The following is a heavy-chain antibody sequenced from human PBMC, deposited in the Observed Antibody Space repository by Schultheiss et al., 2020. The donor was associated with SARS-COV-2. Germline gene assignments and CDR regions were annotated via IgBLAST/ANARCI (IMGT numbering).Heavy chain of an antibody. J-gene: IGHJ6*03. V-gene: IGHV3-30-3*02. CDR1: GFTFSSYA. D-gene: IGHD3-22*01. CDR2: ISYDGSNK. Sequence: GGSLRLSCAASGFTFSSYAMHWVRQAPGKGLEWVAVISYDGSNKYYADSVKGRFTISRDNSNNTLYLQMNSLRAEDTAVYSCAKSLNGDSSGYNYYFYMDVWGKGTTVTVSS. CDR3: AKSLNGDSSGYNYYFYMDV.